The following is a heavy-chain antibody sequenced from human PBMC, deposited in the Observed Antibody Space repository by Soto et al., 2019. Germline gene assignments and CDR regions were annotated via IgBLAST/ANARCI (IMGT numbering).Heavy chain of an antibody. D-gene: IGHD3-9*01. V-gene: IGHV1-2*02. CDR2: IKPNGGGT. Sequence: ASVKVSCQASGYTCTGDYMHWVRQAPGQGLEWMGWIKPNGGGTNYAQKFQGRVTMTRDTSISTAYMELSRLRSDETAVYYCARERYSNLLSGSSCFDIWGQGTLVTVSS. CDR1: GYTCTGDY. CDR3: ARERYSNLLSGSSCFDI. J-gene: IGHJ5*02.